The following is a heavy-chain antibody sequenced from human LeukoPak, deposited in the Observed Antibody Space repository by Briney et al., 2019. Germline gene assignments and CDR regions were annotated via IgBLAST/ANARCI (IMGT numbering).Heavy chain of an antibody. CDR1: GGSISSGGYS. J-gene: IGHJ4*02. CDR3: ARESGTTKRGVFDY. CDR2: IYHSGNT. D-gene: IGHD1-7*01. V-gene: IGHV4-30-2*01. Sequence: SQTLSLTCAVSGGSISSGGYSWSWIRQPPGKGLEWIGYIYHSGNTYYNPSLKSRVTISVDRSKNQFSLKLSSVTAADTAVYYCARESGTTKRGVFDYWGQGTLVTVSS.